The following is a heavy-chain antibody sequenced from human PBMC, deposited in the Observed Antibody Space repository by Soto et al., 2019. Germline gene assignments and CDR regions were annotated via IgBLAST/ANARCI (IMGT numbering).Heavy chain of an antibody. V-gene: IGHV4-30-4*01. CDR3: ATELEGGVFDI. D-gene: IGHD1-1*01. Sequence: SLSLTCTVSGGPVRDAYSYWTWIRQPPGKGLEWMGYLSYTGSTYYNPSLRNRATISVDESSNHLSLRLSSVTAADTAVYSCATELEGGVFDICGRRTLVTVSS. CDR2: LSYTGST. J-gene: IGHJ3*02. CDR1: GGPVRDAYSY.